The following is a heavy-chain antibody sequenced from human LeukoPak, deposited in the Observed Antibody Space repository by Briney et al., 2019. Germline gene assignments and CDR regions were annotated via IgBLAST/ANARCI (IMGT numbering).Heavy chain of an antibody. CDR1: GFTFGDYA. V-gene: IGHV3-49*03. CDR2: IRSKGYGGTT. D-gene: IGHD3-22*01. CDR3: TTYYDSSDYYYWNFDY. J-gene: IGHJ4*02. Sequence: GGSLRLSCTTSGFTFGDYAMSWFRQAPGKGLEWVGFIRSKGYGGTTEYAASVKGRFTISRDDSKSIAYLQMNSLKTEDTAVYYCTTYYDSSDYYYWNFDYWGQGTLVTVSS.